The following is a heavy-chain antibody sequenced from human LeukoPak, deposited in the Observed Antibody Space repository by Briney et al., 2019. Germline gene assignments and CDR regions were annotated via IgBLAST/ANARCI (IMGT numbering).Heavy chain of an antibody. CDR1: GFTFSSYT. D-gene: IGHD3-10*01. J-gene: IGHJ4*02. V-gene: IGHV3-21*01. CDR2: ISRSGDSI. Sequence: FSAASGFTFSSYTMNWVRLAPGKGLEWLSSISRSGDSIFYADSVKGRFTISRDNDKTTLYLQMNSLRAEDTAVYYCASELYFWGQGPLVTVSS. CDR3: ASELYF.